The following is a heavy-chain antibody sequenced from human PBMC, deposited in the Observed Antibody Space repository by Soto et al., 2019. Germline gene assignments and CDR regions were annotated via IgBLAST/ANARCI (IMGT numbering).Heavy chain of an antibody. Sequence: QVHLVESGGGVVQPGTSLRLSCAASGLTFSNYAMHWVRQAPGKGLEWVAFISYDGTNRCYPDSVKGRFTISRDNSKNTLYLQMNSLKTEDTAVYYCARESSSTVTTGGGGSAKDYWGQGTLVPVSS. V-gene: IGHV3-30-3*01. D-gene: IGHD4-17*01. CDR1: GLTFSNYA. CDR2: ISYDGTNR. J-gene: IGHJ4*02. CDR3: ARESSSTVTTGGGGSAKDY.